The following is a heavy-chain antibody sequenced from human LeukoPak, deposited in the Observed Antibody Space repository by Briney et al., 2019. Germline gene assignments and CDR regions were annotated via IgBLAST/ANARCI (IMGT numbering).Heavy chain of an antibody. D-gene: IGHD3-22*01. CDR3: ARAGDSSGYYYDDY. CDR2: IYYSGST. J-gene: IGHJ4*02. V-gene: IGHV4-59*01. Sequence: SETLSLTCIVSGGSISTYYWSWIRQPPGKGLEWIGYIYYSGSTNYNPSLKSRVTISVDTSKNQFSLKLSSVTVADTAVYYCARAGDSSGYYYDDYWGQGTLVTVSS. CDR1: GGSISTYY.